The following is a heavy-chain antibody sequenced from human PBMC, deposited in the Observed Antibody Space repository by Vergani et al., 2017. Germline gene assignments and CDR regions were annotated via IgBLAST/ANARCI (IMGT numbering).Heavy chain of an antibody. J-gene: IGHJ4*02. Sequence: VQLQESGPGLVKPSETLSLTCSVSGDSMNTYYWTWIRQPPGKGLEWIGYIYDSGDTKYNPSLKRRVTMSPDTSKNQFSLNLYSVTAADTAVYYCARGALWWLRQIDSWGQGTLVTVSS. CDR2: IYDSGDT. D-gene: IGHD2-21*01. CDR1: GDSMNTYY. CDR3: ARGALWWLRQIDS. V-gene: IGHV4-59*01.